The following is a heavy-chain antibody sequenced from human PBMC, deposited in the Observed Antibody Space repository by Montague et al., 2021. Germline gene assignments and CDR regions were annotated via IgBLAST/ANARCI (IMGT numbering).Heavy chain of an antibody. CDR1: GFSFSSYW. J-gene: IGHJ3*02. V-gene: IGHV3-74*01. CDR2: ITLDGSST. D-gene: IGHD6-13*01. Sequence: YRSLSWAASGFSFSSYWMHWVRQAPGKGLLWVSRITLDGSSTIFADSVKGRFTTSRDNAKATLYLQMNSLRVEDTAVYYCARNLASAAPGAFDIWGQGTMVTVSS. CDR3: ARNLASAAPGAFDI.